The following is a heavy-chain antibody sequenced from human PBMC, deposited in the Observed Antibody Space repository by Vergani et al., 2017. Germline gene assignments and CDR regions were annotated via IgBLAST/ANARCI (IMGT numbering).Heavy chain of an antibody. CDR1: GGPISSYY. CDR2: NYTSGST. J-gene: IGHJ5*02. D-gene: IGHD2-15*01. CDR3: ARDGYCSGGSCYSAFGYTWFDP. Sequence: QVQLQESGPGLVKPSETLSLTCTVPGGPISSYYWSWIRQPAGKGLEWIGRNYTSGSTNYNPSLKSRVTMSVDTSKNQFSLKLSSVTAADTALYYCARDGYCSGGSCYSAFGYTWFDPWGQGTLVTVSS. V-gene: IGHV4-4*07.